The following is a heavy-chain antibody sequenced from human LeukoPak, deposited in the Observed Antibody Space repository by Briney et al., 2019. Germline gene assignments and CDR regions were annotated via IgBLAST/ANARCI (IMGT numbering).Heavy chain of an antibody. D-gene: IGHD3-10*01. V-gene: IGHV3-11*01. CDR2: ISSSGATT. Sequence: GGSLRLSCAASGFTFSDYYMAWIRQAPGKGLEWLSHISSSGATTYNPDSVKGRFTISRDNTKNSVYLQMNSLGVEDTAVCYCARYSRGPSGSYWGQGTLVTVSS. J-gene: IGHJ4*02. CDR1: GFTFSDYY. CDR3: ARYSRGPSGSY.